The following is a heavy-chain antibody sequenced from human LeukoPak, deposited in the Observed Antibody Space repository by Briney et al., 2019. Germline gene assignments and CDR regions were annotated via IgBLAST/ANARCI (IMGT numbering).Heavy chain of an antibody. J-gene: IGHJ6*02. V-gene: IGHV1-2*04. CDR3: ARVLDYGSGSGSGMDV. D-gene: IGHD3-10*01. CDR1: GYTFTGYY. Sequence: APVKVSCKASGYTFTGYYMHWVRQAPGQGLEWMGWINPNSGGTNYAQKFQGWVTMTRDTSISTAYMELSRLRSDDTAVYYCARVLDYGSGSGSGMDVWGQGTTVTVSS. CDR2: INPNSGGT.